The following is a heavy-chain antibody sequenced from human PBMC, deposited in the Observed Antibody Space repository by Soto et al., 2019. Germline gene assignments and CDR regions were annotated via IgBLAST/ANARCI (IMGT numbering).Heavy chain of an antibody. D-gene: IGHD3-10*01. CDR3: ARASRSGSYYNVHY. CDR2: IYHSGST. CDR1: GGSISSNNW. Sequence: PSETLSLTCAVSGGSISSNNWWSWVRQPPGKGLEWIGEIYHSGSTNYNPSLKSRVTISVDKSNNQFSLKLSSVTAADTAVYYCARASRSGSYYNVHYWGQGTLVTVSS. J-gene: IGHJ4*02. V-gene: IGHV4-4*02.